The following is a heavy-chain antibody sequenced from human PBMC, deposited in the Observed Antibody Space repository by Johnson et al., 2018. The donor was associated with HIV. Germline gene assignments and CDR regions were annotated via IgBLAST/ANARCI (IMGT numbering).Heavy chain of an antibody. CDR1: GFTFSSYW. CDR3: ARAGGDLLPDAFDI. V-gene: IGHV3-7*01. J-gene: IGHJ3*02. Sequence: VQLVESGGGLVQPGGSLRLSCAASGFTFSSYWMSWVRQAPGKGLEWVANIKQDGSEKYYVDSVKGRFTISRDNAKNSLYLQMNSLRAEDTAVYYCARAGGDLLPDAFDIWGQGTMVTVSS. D-gene: IGHD2-21*02. CDR2: IKQDGSEK.